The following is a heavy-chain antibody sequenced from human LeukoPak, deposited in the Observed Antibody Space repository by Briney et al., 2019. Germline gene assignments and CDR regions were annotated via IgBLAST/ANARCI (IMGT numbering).Heavy chain of an antibody. D-gene: IGHD1-26*01. CDR2: INTNTGNP. J-gene: IGHJ5*02. CDR3: ARDHGSPRYWFDP. Sequence: ASVKVSCKASGYTFTNYAMNWVRQAPGQGLEWMGWINTNTGNPTYAQGFIGRFVFSLDTSASTAYLQISSLKAEDTAVYYCARDHGSPRYWFDPWGQGTLVTVSS. CDR1: GYTFTNYA. V-gene: IGHV7-4-1*02.